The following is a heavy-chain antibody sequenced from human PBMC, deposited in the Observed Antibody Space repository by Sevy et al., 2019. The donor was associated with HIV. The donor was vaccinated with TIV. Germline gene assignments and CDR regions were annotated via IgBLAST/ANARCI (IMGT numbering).Heavy chain of an antibody. CDR3: AKDRVVVVPAAPGVGYYYGMDV. V-gene: IGHV3-30*02. J-gene: IGHJ6*02. CDR2: IRYDGSNK. CDR1: GFTFNYYG. Sequence: GGSLRLSCAASGFTFNYYGMYWVRQAPGKGLEWVSFIRYDGSNKDYADSVKGRFTISRDNSKNTVYLQMNSLRGEDTAVYHCAKDRVVVVPAAPGVGYYYGMDVWGQGTSVTVSS. D-gene: IGHD2-2*01.